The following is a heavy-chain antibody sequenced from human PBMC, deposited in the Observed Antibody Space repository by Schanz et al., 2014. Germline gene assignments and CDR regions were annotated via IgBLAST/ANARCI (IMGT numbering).Heavy chain of an antibody. D-gene: IGHD6-13*01. V-gene: IGHV3-33*01. J-gene: IGHJ6*02. CDR2: IWYDGSNK. CDR1: GFTFSSYG. CDR3: ARVRRRIATPSTPSFRNYYYYAMDV. Sequence: QVQLVESGGGVVQFGRSLRLSCVASGFTFSSYGMHWVRQAPGKGLEWVAVIWYDGSNKYYADSVKGRFTISRDNSKNTLYLQMNSLRVEDTSVYFCARVRRRIATPSTPSFRNYYYYAMDVWGQGTTVTVSS.